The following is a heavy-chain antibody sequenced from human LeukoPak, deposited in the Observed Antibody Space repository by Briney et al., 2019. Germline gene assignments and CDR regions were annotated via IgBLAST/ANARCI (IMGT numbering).Heavy chain of an antibody. J-gene: IGHJ4*02. CDR2: VDPEDGET. V-gene: IGHV1-69-2*01. CDR1: GYTFTDYY. CDR3: AIEYYYDSSGYYQY. Sequence: ASVKVSCKVSGYTFTDYYMHWVQQAPGKGLEWMGLVDPEDGETINAEKFQGRVTITADTSTDTAYMELSSLRSEDTAVYYCAIEYYYDSSGYYQYWGQGTLVTVSS. D-gene: IGHD3-22*01.